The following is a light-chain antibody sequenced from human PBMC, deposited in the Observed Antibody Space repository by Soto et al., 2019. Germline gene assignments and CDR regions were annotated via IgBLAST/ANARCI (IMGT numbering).Light chain of an antibody. J-gene: IGKJ2*01. Sequence: EIVLTQSPGTLSLSPGERATLSCRASKSVSSSYLAWYQQKPGQAPRPLIYGASSRATGIPDRFSGSGSGTDFTLTISRLEPEDYALYYCQQYGSSPYTFGKGTKLEIK. CDR1: KSVSSSY. CDR2: GAS. CDR3: QQYGSSPYT. V-gene: IGKV3-20*01.